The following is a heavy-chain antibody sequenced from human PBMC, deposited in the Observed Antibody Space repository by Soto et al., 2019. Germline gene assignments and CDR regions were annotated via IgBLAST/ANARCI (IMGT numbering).Heavy chain of an antibody. D-gene: IGHD5-18*01. J-gene: IGHJ4*02. CDR2: ISSSSSTI. V-gene: IGHV3-48*02. Sequence: GGSLRLSCAASGFTFSSYSMNWVRQAPGKGLEWVSYISSSSSTIYYADSVKGRFTISRDNAKNSMYLQMNSLRNEDTAGYYCARAQALIQLWLPRAHFDYWGQGTLVTVSS. CDR1: GFTFSSYS. CDR3: ARAQALIQLWLPRAHFDY.